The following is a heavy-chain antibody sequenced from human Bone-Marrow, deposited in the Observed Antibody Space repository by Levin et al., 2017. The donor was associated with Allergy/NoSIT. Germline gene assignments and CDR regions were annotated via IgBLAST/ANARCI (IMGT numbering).Heavy chain of an antibody. Sequence: VSGPTLVKPTQTLTLTCTFSGFSLSTGGVGVGWIRQPPGKALECLALIYWDDDKRYSPSLRSRLTITKDTSKNQVVLTMTNMDPVDTATYYCAHRRGGYSWNDGDFDYWGQGTLVTVSS. J-gene: IGHJ4*02. CDR3: AHRRGGYSWNDGDFDY. CDR2: IYWDDDK. CDR1: GFSLSTGGVG. V-gene: IGHV2-5*02. D-gene: IGHD1-20*01.